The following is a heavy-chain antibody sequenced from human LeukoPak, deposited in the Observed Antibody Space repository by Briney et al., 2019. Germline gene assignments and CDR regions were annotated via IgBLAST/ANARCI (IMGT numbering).Heavy chain of an antibody. CDR1: GITFSSYW. CDR2: INTQGTYT. V-gene: IGHV3-74*01. CDR3: VIDLGNYNDF. D-gene: IGHD2-15*01. J-gene: IGHJ4*02. Sequence: GGSLRLSCAVSGITFSSYWMHWVRQDPGRGLLWVSRINTQGTYTNYADSVKGRFTISRDNAKNTLYLQMSSLRADDTAVYYCVIDLGNYNDFWGQGTLVSVSS.